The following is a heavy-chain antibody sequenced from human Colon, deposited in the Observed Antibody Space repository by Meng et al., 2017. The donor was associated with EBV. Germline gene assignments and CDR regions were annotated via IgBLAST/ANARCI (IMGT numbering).Heavy chain of an antibody. J-gene: IGHJ4*02. V-gene: IGHV4-4*02. Sequence: QVQLQESGPGLVKPSGTLSLTCAVSGGSISTNHWWTWVRQPPGKGLEWIGEIYHDGTTHYNPSLKSRLTMSVDKSKNQFSLRLSSVTAADTAVYYCARNYYFDYWGQGTMVTVYS. CDR3: ARNYYFDY. CDR2: IYHDGTT. CDR1: GGSISTNHW.